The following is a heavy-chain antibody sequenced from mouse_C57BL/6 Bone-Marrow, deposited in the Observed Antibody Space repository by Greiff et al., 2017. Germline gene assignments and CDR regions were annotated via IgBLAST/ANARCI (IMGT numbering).Heavy chain of an antibody. J-gene: IGHJ4*01. D-gene: IGHD1-1*01. V-gene: IGHV1-81*01. CDR3: AGPVCFPHYYGSEYDAMDY. CDR1: GYTFTSYG. CDR2: IYPRSGNT. Sequence: VQLQQSGAELARPGASVKLSCKASGYTFTSYGISWVKQSTGQGLEWIGEIYPRSGNTYYNEKFKGKATLTADKSSSTAYMELRSLTSEDAAVYICAGPVCFPHYYGSEYDAMDYWGQGTSVTVSS.